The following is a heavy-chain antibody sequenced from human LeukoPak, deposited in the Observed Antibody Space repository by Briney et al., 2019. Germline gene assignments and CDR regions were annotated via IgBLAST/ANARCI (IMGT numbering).Heavy chain of an antibody. CDR1: GFTFRSDS. J-gene: IGHJ4*02. CDR3: ARGLGFGELLG. D-gene: IGHD3-10*01. V-gene: IGHV3-21*01. Sequence: GGSLRLSCAASGFTFRSDSMNWVRQAPGKGLEWVSSISSSSSYIYYADSVKGRFTISRDNAKNSLYLQMNSLRAEDTAVYYCARGLGFGELLGWGQGTLVTVSS. CDR2: ISSSSSYI.